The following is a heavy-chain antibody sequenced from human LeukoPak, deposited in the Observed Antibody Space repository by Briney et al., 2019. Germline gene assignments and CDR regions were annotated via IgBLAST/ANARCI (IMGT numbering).Heavy chain of an antibody. Sequence: PGGSLRLSCAASGFTFRTYSMNWVRQAPGKGLEWVSSTSSDSNYRYYADSLKGRFTISRDNAKNSLYLQMISLRAEDTAVYYCARGRSSSGWYGGYYYYGMDVWGQGTTVTVSS. CDR3: ARGRSSSGWYGGYYYYGMDV. V-gene: IGHV3-21*01. J-gene: IGHJ6*02. CDR1: GFTFRTYS. D-gene: IGHD6-19*01. CDR2: TSSDSNYR.